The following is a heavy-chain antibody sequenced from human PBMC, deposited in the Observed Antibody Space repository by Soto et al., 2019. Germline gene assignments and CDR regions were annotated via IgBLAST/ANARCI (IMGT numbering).Heavy chain of an antibody. CDR1: GGSISNSNW. CDR2: IFHSGST. CDR3: AHRPIVGAAI. Sequence: QVQLQESGPRLVKPSGTLSLTCAVFGGSISNSNWWTWVRQPPGKGLDWIGEIFHSGSTNYNSSLMGRVTVSVDKANNQFSLKLSSVTAADTAVYYCAHRPIVGAAIWGQGTLVTVSS. D-gene: IGHD1-26*01. J-gene: IGHJ4*02. V-gene: IGHV4-4*02.